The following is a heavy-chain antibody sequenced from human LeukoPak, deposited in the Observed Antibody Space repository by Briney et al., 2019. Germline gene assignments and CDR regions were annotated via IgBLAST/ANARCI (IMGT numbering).Heavy chain of an antibody. CDR3: ARVLWFGAYNFDY. D-gene: IGHD3-10*01. CDR1: GSSFSSGYY. Sequence: SETLSLTCAVSGSSFSSGYYWGWIRQPPGKGLEWIGSIYHSGSTYYNPSLKSRVTISVDTSKNQFSLKLSSVTAADTAVYYCARVLWFGAYNFDYWGQGTLVTVSS. J-gene: IGHJ4*02. V-gene: IGHV4-38-2*01. CDR2: IYHSGST.